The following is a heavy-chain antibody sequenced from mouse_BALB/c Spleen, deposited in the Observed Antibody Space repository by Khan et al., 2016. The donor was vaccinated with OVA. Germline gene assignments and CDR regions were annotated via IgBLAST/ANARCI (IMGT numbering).Heavy chain of an antibody. D-gene: IGHD1-1*01. CDR1: GFSLTAYG. CDR3: ARANYYYGSSSFPY. V-gene: IGHV2-6-7*01. CDR2: IWGDGTT. J-gene: IGHJ3*01. Sequence: VELVESGPGLVAPSQSLSITCTVSGFSLTAYGVNWVRQPPGKGLEWLGMIWGDGTTDYDSALKSRLSISKDNSKSQVFLKMNSLQTDDTARYYCARANYYYGSSSFPYWGQGTLVTVSA.